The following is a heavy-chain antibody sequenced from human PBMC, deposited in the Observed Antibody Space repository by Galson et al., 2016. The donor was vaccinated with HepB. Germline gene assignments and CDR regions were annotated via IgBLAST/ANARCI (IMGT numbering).Heavy chain of an antibody. CDR1: GFIFSSYG. CDR2: IWNDGGNQ. V-gene: IGHV3-33*01. CDR3: AREGMTTVAMLDY. J-gene: IGHJ4*02. Sequence: SLRLSCAASGFIFSSYGMHWVRQAPGKGLEWVAVIWNDGGNQYYVDSAKGRVTISRDNSKNTLYLQMNSLRAEDTAVYYCAREGMTTVAMLDYWGQGTLVTVAS. D-gene: IGHD4-23*01.